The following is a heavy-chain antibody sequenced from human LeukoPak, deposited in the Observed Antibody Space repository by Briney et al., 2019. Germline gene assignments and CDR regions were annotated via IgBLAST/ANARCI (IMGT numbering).Heavy chain of an antibody. J-gene: IGHJ6*02. CDR1: GFTFSSYS. CDR3: ARDFPGPYYYYYYGMDV. Sequence: GGSLRLSCAASGFTFSSYSMNWVRQAPGKGLEWVSSISSSSSYIYYADSVKGRFTISRDNAKNSLYLQMNSLRAEDTAVYYCARDFPGPYYYYYYGMDVWGQGTTVTVSS. CDR2: ISSSSSYI. V-gene: IGHV3-21*01.